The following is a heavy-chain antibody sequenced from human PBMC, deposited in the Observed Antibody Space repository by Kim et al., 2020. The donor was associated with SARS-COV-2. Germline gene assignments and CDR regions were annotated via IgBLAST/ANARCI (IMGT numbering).Heavy chain of an antibody. V-gene: IGHV4-34*01. D-gene: IGHD1-1*01. CDR2: INHSGST. Sequence: SETLSLTCAVYGGSFSGYYWSWIRQPPGKGLEWIGEINHSGSTNSNPSLKSRVTISVDTSKNQFSLKLSPVTAADTGVYYCARTTRRTGTTFGYYYYYGMDVWGQGTTGTLSS. CDR1: GGSFSGYY. J-gene: IGHJ6*02. CDR3: ARTTRRTGTTFGYYYYYGMDV.